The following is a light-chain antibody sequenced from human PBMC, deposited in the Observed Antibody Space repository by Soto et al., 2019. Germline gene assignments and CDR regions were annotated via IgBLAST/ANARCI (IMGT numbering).Light chain of an antibody. J-gene: IGKJ1*01. CDR3: QQYGSSPWT. V-gene: IGKV3-20*01. CDR1: QSVSSSY. Sequence: EIVLTQSPGTLSLSPGERATLSCRASQSVSSSYLVWHQQKPGQAPRLLIYAASRRATSIPDRFSGSGSGTDFTLTISRLEPEDFAVYYCQQYGSSPWTFGQGTKVEIK. CDR2: AAS.